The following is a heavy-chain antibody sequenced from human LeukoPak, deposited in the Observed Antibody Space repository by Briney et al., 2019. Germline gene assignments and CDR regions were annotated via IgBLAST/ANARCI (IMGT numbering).Heavy chain of an antibody. D-gene: IGHD5-24*01. J-gene: IGHJ6*02. Sequence: PGGSLRLSCAASGFTFSDYYMSWIRQAPGKGLEWVSYISSSGSTIYYADSVKGRFTISRDNAKSSLYLQMNSLRAEDTAVYYCARDGATASPYYYGMDVWGQGTTVTVSS. CDR3: ARDGATASPYYYGMDV. CDR1: GFTFSDYY. CDR2: ISSSGSTI. V-gene: IGHV3-11*01.